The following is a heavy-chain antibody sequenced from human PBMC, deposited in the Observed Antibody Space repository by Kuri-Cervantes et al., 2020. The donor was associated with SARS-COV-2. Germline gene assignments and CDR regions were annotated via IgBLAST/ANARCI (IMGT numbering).Heavy chain of an antibody. CDR1: GGSISSHY. CDR3: ARSPTHLTMIVFGAFDI. D-gene: IGHD3-22*01. CDR2: IYYSGST. V-gene: IGHV4-59*11. J-gene: IGHJ3*02. Sequence: SETLSLTCTVSGGSISSHYWSWIRQPPGKGLEWIGYIYYSGSTNYNPSLKSRVTISVDTSKNQFSLKLSSVTAADTAVYYCARSPTHLTMIVFGAFDIWGQGTMVTVSS.